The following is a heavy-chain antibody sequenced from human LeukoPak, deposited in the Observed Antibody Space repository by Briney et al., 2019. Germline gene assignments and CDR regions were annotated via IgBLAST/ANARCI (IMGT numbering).Heavy chain of an antibody. CDR2: LSGSGGST. CDR3: AKTAEVGPPGYFDL. V-gene: IGHV3-23*01. Sequence: PGGSLRLSCTGSGFTFGHYALAWVRQAPGKGLEWVSALSGSGGSTYYADSVKGRFTISRDNSKNTLYLQMNSLRAEDTAIYYCAKTAEVGPPGYFDLWGRGTLVTVSS. CDR1: GFTFGHYA. J-gene: IGHJ2*01. D-gene: IGHD1-26*01.